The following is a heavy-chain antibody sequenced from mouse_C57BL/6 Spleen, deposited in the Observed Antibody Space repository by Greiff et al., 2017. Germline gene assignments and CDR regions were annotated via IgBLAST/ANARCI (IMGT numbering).Heavy chain of an antibody. D-gene: IGHD4-1*01. J-gene: IGHJ2*01. CDR3: ARRGSNWTPFDY. V-gene: IGHV1-81*01. CDR1: GYTFTSYG. CDR2: IYPRSGNT. Sequence: QVQLKESGAELARPGASVKLSCKASGYTFTSYGISWVKQRTGQGLEWIGEIYPRSGNTYYNEKFKGKATLTADKSSSTAYMELRSLTSEDSAVYFCARRGSNWTPFDYWGQGTTLTVSS.